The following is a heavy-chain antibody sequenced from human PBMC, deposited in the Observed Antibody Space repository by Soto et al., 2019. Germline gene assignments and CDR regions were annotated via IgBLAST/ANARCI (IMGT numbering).Heavy chain of an antibody. CDR1: GFTFSSYG. Sequence: QVQLVESGGGVVQPGRSLRLSCAASGFTFSSYGMHWVRQAPGKGLEWVAVISYDGSNKYYADSVKGRFTISRDNSKNTLYLQMNSLRAEYTAVYYCAKLDYWGQGTLVIVSS. CDR3: AKLDY. CDR2: ISYDGSNK. J-gene: IGHJ4*02. V-gene: IGHV3-30*18.